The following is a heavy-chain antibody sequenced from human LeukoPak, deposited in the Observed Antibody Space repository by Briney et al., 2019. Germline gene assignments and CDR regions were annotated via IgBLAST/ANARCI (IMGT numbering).Heavy chain of an antibody. V-gene: IGHV4-34*01. J-gene: IGHJ6*02. CDR1: GGSFSGYY. CDR3: ARGSWPLYYYYGMDV. Sequence: PSETLSLTCAVYGGSFSGYYWSWIRQPPGKGLEWIGEINHSGSTNYNPSLKSRVTISVDTSKNQFSLKLSSVTAADTAVYYCARGSWPLYYYYGMDVWGQGTTVTVSS. CDR2: INHSGST.